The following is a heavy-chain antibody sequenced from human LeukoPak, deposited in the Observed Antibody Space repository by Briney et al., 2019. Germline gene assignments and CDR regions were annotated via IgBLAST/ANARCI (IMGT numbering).Heavy chain of an antibody. Sequence: PGRSLRLSCAASGFTFSHYEMNWVRQAPGKGLEWVSYISPSGSTIYYADSVRGRFTISRDNARSSLFLQMNSLRAEDTAVYYCARFYSGRQTWLGFSDYWGQGTLVTVSS. D-gene: IGHD5-24*01. CDR3: ARFYSGRQTWLGFSDY. CDR2: ISPSGSTI. J-gene: IGHJ4*02. CDR1: GFTFSHYE. V-gene: IGHV3-48*03.